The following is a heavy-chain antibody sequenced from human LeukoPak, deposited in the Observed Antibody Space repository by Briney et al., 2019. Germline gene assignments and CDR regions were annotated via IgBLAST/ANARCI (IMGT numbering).Heavy chain of an antibody. J-gene: IGHJ4*02. Sequence: GRSLRLSCAASGFTFSSYGMHWVRRAPGKGLEWVAVIWYDGSNKYYADSVKGRFTISRDNSKNTLYLQMNSLRAEDTAVYYCARDSNYDILTGYWFDYWGQGTLVTVSS. CDR2: IWYDGSNK. V-gene: IGHV3-33*01. CDR1: GFTFSSYG. D-gene: IGHD3-9*01. CDR3: ARDSNYDILTGYWFDY.